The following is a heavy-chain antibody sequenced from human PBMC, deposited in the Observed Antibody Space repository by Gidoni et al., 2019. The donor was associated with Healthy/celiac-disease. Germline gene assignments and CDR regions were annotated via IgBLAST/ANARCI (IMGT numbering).Heavy chain of an antibody. CDR2: INPNSGGT. Sequence: QVQLVQSWAAATKPGDSVKVSCQASGDTLTRYYMHWVRQAPGQGLEWMGRINPNSGGTNYAQKFQGRVTMTRDTSISTAYMELSRLRSDDTVVYYCARGVYDSSGRWDAFDIWGQGTMVTVSS. J-gene: IGHJ3*02. D-gene: IGHD3-22*01. V-gene: IGHV1-2*05. CDR1: GDTLTRYY. CDR3: ARGVYDSSGRWDAFDI.